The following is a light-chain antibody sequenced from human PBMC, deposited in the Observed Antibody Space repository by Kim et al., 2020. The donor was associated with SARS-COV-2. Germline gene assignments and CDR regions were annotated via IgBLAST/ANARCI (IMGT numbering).Light chain of an antibody. CDR1: SLRSYY. CDR2: GKN. V-gene: IGLV3-19*01. Sequence: SSELTQDPAVSVALGQTVKITCQGDSLRSYYASWYQQKPGQAPVFVIYGKNSRPSEIPDRFSGSSSGNTASLTITGTQAEDEADYYCKSRDNSGNHVVFG. CDR3: KSRDNSGNHVV. J-gene: IGLJ3*02.